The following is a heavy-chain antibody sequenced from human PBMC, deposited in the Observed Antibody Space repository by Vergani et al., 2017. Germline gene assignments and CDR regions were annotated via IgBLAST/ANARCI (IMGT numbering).Heavy chain of an antibody. Sequence: EVQLVESGGGLVKPGGSLRLSCAASGFTFSNVWMSWVRQAPGKGLEWVGRIKSKSDGWTTDYAAPVKGRFTISRDDSKNTLYLQMNSLKTEDTAVYYCAKDRGYRYGYFDLWGRGIRVTVSS. D-gene: IGHD5-18*01. CDR2: IKSKSDGWTT. J-gene: IGHJ2*01. CDR1: GFTFSNVW. V-gene: IGHV3-15*01. CDR3: AKDRGYRYGYFDL.